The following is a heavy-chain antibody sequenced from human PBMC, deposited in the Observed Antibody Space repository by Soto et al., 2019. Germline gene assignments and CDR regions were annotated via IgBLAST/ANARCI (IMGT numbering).Heavy chain of an antibody. CDR3: TKDAKFDGGV. V-gene: IGHV1-18*01. J-gene: IGHJ4*02. CDR1: GYTFSNFG. D-gene: IGHD3-16*01. CDR2: ISPNSEKT. Sequence: ASVKVSCKASGYTFSNFGISWVRQAPGEGLEWMGWISPNSEKTKIAQRFQGRVTMTTDISTSTSYLELRGLTSDDTAVYYCTKDAKFDGGVWGQGTLVTVSS.